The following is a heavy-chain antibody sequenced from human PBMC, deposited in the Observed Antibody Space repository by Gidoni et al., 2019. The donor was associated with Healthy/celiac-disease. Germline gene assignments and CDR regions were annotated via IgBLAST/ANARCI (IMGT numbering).Heavy chain of an antibody. CDR1: GFTFSSYW. CDR2: IKQDGSEK. J-gene: IGHJ4*02. D-gene: IGHD5-12*01. Sequence: EVQLVESGGGLVQPGGSLRLSCAASGFTFSSYWMSWVRQAPGKGLEWVANIKQDGSEKYYVDSVKGRFTISRDNAKNSLYLQMNSLRAEDTAVYYCARENKRDGYKTYYFDYWGQGTLVTVSS. CDR3: ARENKRDGYKTYYFDY. V-gene: IGHV3-7*01.